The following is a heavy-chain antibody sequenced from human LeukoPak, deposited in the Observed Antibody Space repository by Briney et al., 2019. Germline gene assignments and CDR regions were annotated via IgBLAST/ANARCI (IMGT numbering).Heavy chain of an antibody. Sequence: ASVKVSCKASGYTFTSYDINWVRQATGQGLEWMGWMNPNSGNTGYAQKFQGRVTMTRNTSISTAYMELSSLRSEDTAVYYCAMSKWKRAPDAFDIWGQGTMVTVSS. V-gene: IGHV1-8*01. CDR2: MNPNSGNT. D-gene: IGHD1-20*01. J-gene: IGHJ3*02. CDR1: GYTFTSYD. CDR3: AMSKWKRAPDAFDI.